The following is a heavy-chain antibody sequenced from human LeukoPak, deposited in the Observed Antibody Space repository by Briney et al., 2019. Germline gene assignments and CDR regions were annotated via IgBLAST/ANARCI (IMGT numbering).Heavy chain of an antibody. CDR1: GYTFTSYG. CDR3: ARGSIVGATFDYFDY. V-gene: IGHV1-2*02. J-gene: IGHJ4*02. D-gene: IGHD1-26*01. Sequence: ASVKVSCKASGYTFTSYGISWVRQAPGQGLEWMGRIKPNSGGTNYAQKFQGRVTMTRDTSISTAYMELSRLRSDDTAVYYCARGSIVGATFDYFDYWGQGTLVTVSS. CDR2: IKPNSGGT.